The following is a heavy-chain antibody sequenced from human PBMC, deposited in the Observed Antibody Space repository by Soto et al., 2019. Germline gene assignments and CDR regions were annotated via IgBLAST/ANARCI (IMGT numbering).Heavy chain of an antibody. CDR3: AGGPMGYDS. V-gene: IGHV4-59*01. CDR2: IYYSGST. J-gene: IGHJ4*02. D-gene: IGHD3-16*01. CDR1: RGSMNNYY. Sequence: QVQLQESGPGLVKPSETLSLTCTVSRGSMNNYYWSWIRQPPGKGLEWIGYIYYSGSTNYNPSLKSRVTISVDTSKNKFSLKMSSVTAADAAVYYCAGGPMGYDSWGQGTLVTVSS.